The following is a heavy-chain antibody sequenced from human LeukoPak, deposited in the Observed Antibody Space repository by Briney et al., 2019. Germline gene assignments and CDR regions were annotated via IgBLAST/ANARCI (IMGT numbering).Heavy chain of an antibody. Sequence: GGPLRLSCTASGFNFCDYAMSWVRQSPGKGLEWVGFFRSQAYGGTTEYAASVKCRFKISRDDSKSIANPHMNSLKTENTALYYCTSGPIDLWLYSGMEVSGQRKTVTVSS. D-gene: IGHD5-18*01. CDR2: FRSQAYGGTT. J-gene: IGHJ6*01. CDR1: GFNFCDYA. V-gene: IGHV3-49*04. CDR3: TSGPIDLWLYSGMEV.